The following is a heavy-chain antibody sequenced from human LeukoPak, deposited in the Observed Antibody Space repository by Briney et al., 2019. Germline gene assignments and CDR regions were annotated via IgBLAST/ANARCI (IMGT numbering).Heavy chain of an antibody. CDR1: GFTVSSNY. CDR2: IKQDGSEK. D-gene: IGHD3-16*02. V-gene: IGHV3-7*01. Sequence: GGSLRLSCAASGFTVSSNYMSWVRQAPGKGLEWVANIKQDGSEKYYVDSVKGRFTISRDNAKNSLYLQMNSLRAEDTAVYYCARGYNYYYMDVWGKGTTVTVSS. J-gene: IGHJ6*03. CDR3: ARGYNYYYMDV.